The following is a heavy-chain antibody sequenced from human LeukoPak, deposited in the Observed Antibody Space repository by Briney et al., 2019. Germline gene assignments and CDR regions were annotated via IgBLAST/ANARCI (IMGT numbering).Heavy chain of an antibody. V-gene: IGHV1-2*02. J-gene: IGHJ4*02. CDR2: INPNSGGT. Sequence: GASVKVSCKASGYTFTGYYMHWVRQAPGQGLEWMGWINPNSGGTNYAQKFQGRVTMTTDPSTTTAYMELRSLRSDDTAVYYCARSSHRDGDTFDYWGQGTLVTVSS. CDR3: ARSSHRDGDTFDY. D-gene: IGHD3-10*01. CDR1: GYTFTGYY.